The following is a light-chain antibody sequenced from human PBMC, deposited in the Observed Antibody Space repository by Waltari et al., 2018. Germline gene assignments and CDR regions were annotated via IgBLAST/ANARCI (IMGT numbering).Light chain of an antibody. Sequence: EVVMTQSPATLSVSPGESATLSCRASQSVSRFLAWYQQKPGQAPRLLIYGASTRATGIPARFSGSWSGTEFTLTISSLQSEDFAVYFCQQYNDWPPLTFGGGTKLEIK. CDR1: QSVSRF. CDR2: GAS. CDR3: QQYNDWPPLT. V-gene: IGKV3-15*01. J-gene: IGKJ4*01.